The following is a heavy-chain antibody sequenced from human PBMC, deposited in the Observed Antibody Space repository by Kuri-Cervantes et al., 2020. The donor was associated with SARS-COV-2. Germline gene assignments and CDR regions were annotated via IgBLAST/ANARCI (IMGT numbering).Heavy chain of an antibody. CDR3: ARNRRTGGYSFGFDL. CDR2: INPDGGT. J-gene: IGHJ4*02. V-gene: IGHV1-2*06. CDR1: GYTLADYY. Sequence: ASVKVSCKASGYTLADYYMHWVRQAPGQGPEWMGRINPDGGTNSAQKFQGRVTMTRDTSTSTVHMELSRLRFDDTAVFYCARNRRTGGYSFGFDLWGQGTLVTVSS. D-gene: IGHD5-18*01.